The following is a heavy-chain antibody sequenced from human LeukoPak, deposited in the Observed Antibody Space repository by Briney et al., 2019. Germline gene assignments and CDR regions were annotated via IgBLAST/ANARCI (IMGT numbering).Heavy chain of an antibody. V-gene: IGHV4-34*01. D-gene: IGHD2-15*01. Sequence: NTSETLSLTCAVYGGSFSGYYWSWIRQPPGKGLEWIGEINHSGSTNYNPSLKSRVTISVDTSKNQFSLKLSSVTAADTAVYYCASQIGYPGDEAYYFDSWGQGTLVTVSS. CDR1: GGSFSGYY. CDR3: ASQIGYPGDEAYYFDS. J-gene: IGHJ4*02. CDR2: INHSGST.